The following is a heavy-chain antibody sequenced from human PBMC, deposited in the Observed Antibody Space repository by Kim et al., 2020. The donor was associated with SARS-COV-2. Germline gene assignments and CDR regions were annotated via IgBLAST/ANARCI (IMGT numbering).Heavy chain of an antibody. J-gene: IGHJ4*02. V-gene: IGHV4-39*07. Sequence: LKSRVTISVDTSKNQFSLKLSSVTVADTAVYYCAREGLYYYGSGSYPFDYWGQGTLVTVSS. D-gene: IGHD3-10*01. CDR3: AREGLYYYGSGSYPFDY.